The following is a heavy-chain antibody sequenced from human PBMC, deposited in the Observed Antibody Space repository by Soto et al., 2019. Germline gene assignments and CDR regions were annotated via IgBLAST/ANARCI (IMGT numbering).Heavy chain of an antibody. CDR1: GGSISSSNW. V-gene: IGHV4-4*02. J-gene: IGHJ6*02. CDR2: IYHSGST. D-gene: IGHD6-19*01. CDR3: ARLRGSSGWPPGWGNYYYGMDV. Sequence: SETLSLTCAVSGGSISSSNWWSWVRQPPGKGLEWIGEIYHSGSTNYNPSLKSRVTISVDKSKNQFSLKLSSVTAADTAVYYCARLRGSSGWPPGWGNYYYGMDVWGQGTTVTVSS.